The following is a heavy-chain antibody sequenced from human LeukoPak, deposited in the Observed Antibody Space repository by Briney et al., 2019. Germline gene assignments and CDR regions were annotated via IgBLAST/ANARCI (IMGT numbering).Heavy chain of an antibody. J-gene: IGHJ6*03. V-gene: IGHV4-39*07. Sequence: SETLSLTCTVSGGSISSSSYYWGWIRQPPGKGLEWIGSIYYSGSTYYNPSLKSRVTISVDTSKNQFSLKLSSVTAADTAVYYCARGYNRFGVDYMDVWGKGTTVTIPS. D-gene: IGHD3-10*01. CDR1: GGSISSSSYY. CDR2: IYYSGST. CDR3: ARGYNRFGVDYMDV.